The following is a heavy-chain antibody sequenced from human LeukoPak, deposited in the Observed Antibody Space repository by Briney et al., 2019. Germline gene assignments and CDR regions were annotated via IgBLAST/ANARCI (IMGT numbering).Heavy chain of an antibody. CDR2: ISGSGGSS. Sequence: GSLRLSCAASGFTFSSYAMSWVRQAPGKGLEWVSAISGSGGSSYYADSVKGRFTISRDNSKNTLYLQINSLSAEDTAVYYCAKDSRFGAPSSGYYYWGQGTLVTVSS. CDR1: GFTFSSYA. CDR3: AKDSRFGAPSSGYYY. D-gene: IGHD3-22*01. V-gene: IGHV3-23*01. J-gene: IGHJ4*02.